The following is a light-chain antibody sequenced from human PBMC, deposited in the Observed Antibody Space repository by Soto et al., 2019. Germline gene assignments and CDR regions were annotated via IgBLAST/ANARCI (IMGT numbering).Light chain of an antibody. V-gene: IGKV3-11*01. CDR3: QHRCT. CDR2: DAS. Sequence: EIVLTQSPATLSLSPGERXXXSXRASQSVSSYLAWYQQKPGQAPRLLIYDASNRATGIPARFSGSGSGTDCTLTISSLEPEDFAVYYCQHRCTFGPGTKVDIK. J-gene: IGKJ3*01. CDR1: QSVSSY.